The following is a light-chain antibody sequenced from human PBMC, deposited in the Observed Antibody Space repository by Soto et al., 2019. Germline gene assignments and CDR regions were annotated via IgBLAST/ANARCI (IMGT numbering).Light chain of an antibody. CDR3: QQRSNWPLT. Sequence: EIVLTQSPATLSLSPGERATLSCRACQSVRSYLAWYQQKMGQAPRLLIYDASNRATGIPARFSGSGSGTDFTLTIRSLEPEDFAVYYCQQRSNWPLTFGGGTKVEIK. CDR1: QSVRSY. V-gene: IGKV3-11*01. J-gene: IGKJ4*01. CDR2: DAS.